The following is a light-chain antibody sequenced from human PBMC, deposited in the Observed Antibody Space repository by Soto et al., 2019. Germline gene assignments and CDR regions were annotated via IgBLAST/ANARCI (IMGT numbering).Light chain of an antibody. CDR1: SSDVGGYNF. CDR3: SSYTSISTYV. J-gene: IGLJ1*01. Sequence: QSALTQPASGSGSPGQSITISCTGTSSDVGGYNFVSWYQQHPDKAPKLMIYDVTSRPSGVSNRFSGSKSGNTASLTISGLQAEDEADYYCSSYTSISTYVFGTGTKVTVL. V-gene: IGLV2-14*01. CDR2: DVT.